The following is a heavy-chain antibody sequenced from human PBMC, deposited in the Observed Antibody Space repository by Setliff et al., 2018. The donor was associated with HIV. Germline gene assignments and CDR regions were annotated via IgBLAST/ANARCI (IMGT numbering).Heavy chain of an antibody. V-gene: IGHV1-46*01. CDR1: GYTFTSYY. Sequence: ASVKVSCKASGYTFTSYYMHWVRQAPGQGLEWMGIINPSGGSTSYAQKFQGRVTMTRDMSTRTAYMELSSLRSEDTAVYYCAVDLGDYYYDTTDYYYGGGLGYWGQGTLVTVSS. CDR3: AVDLGDYYYDTTDYYYGGGLGY. J-gene: IGHJ4*02. CDR2: INPSGGST. D-gene: IGHD3-22*01.